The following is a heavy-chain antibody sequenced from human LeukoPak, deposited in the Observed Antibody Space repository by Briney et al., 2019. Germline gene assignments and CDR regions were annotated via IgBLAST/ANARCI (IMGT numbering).Heavy chain of an antibody. CDR2: ISGSGDST. V-gene: IGHV3-23*01. CDR3: ARDPSGTYYPRVSGALDI. J-gene: IGHJ3*02. Sequence: GGFLRLSCAASGFTFINYAMTWVRQAPGKGLEWVSAISGSGDSTFNADSVKGRFTISRDNSKNTLYLQMDSLRAEDTAVYYCARDPSGTYYPRVSGALDIWGQGTMVTVSS. D-gene: IGHD1-26*01. CDR1: GFTFINYA.